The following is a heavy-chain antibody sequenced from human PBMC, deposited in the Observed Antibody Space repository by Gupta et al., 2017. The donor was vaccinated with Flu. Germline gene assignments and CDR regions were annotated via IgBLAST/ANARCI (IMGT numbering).Heavy chain of an antibody. CDR1: GFTFSSYA. D-gene: IGHD6-19*01. V-gene: IGHV3-23*01. J-gene: IGHJ4*02. CDR3: AKDPGDPANRIAVAGTDLRHY. Sequence: EVQLLESGGGLVQPGGSLRLSCAASGFTFSSYAMSWVRQAPGKGLEWVSAISGSGGSTYYADSVKGRFTISRDNSKNTLYLQMNSLRAEDTAVYYCAKDPGDPANRIAVAGTDLRHYWGQGTLVTVSS. CDR2: ISGSGGST.